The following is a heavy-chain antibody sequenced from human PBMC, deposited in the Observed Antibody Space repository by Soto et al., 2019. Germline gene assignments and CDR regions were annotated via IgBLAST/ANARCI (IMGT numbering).Heavy chain of an antibody. V-gene: IGHV1-18*01. CDR2: IHVYNGNT. Sequence: ASVKVSCKTSGFAFTSYGITWVRQAPGQGLEWTGWIHVYNGNTNYAQKYQGRVTMTTDTSTTAYMELRNLRSDDTALYYCARVGSTWYQYFDYWGQGTLVTVSS. CDR1: GFAFTSYG. D-gene: IGHD6-13*01. J-gene: IGHJ4*02. CDR3: ARVGSTWYQYFDY.